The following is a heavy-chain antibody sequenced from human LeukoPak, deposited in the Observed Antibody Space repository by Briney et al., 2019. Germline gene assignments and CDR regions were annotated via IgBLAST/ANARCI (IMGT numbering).Heavy chain of an antibody. V-gene: IGHV1-69*02. CDR1: GGTFSSYT. J-gene: IGHJ6*02. CDR3: ASWVFGVVYGMDV. CDR2: IIPILGIA. D-gene: IGHD3-3*01. Sequence: SVKVSCKASGGTFSSYTISWVRQAPGQGLGWMGRIIPILGIANYAQKFQGRVTITADKSTSTAYMELSSLRSEDTAVYYCASWVFGVVYGMDVWGQGTTVTVSS.